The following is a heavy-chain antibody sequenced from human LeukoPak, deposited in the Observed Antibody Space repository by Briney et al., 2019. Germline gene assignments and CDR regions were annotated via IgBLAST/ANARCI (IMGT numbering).Heavy chain of an antibody. CDR3: ATDLPLGVVAATPRTGY. CDR2: FDPEDGET. CDR1: GYTLTKLS. D-gene: IGHD2-15*01. J-gene: IGHJ4*02. Sequence: ASVKVSCKVSGYTLTKLSMHWVRQAPGKGLEWMGGFDPEDGETIYAQNFQGTVTMTEDTSTDTAYMELSSLKSEYTAVYYCATDLPLGVVAATPRTGYWGQGTLVTVSS. V-gene: IGHV1-24*01.